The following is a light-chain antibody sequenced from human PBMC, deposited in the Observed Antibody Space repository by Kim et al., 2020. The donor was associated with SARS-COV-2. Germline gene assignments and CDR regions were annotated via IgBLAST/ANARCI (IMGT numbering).Light chain of an antibody. Sequence: IVLTQSPGTLSLSPGERATLSCMASQSVISSYLAWYQQKPGQPPRLLIYAASNRATGVPDMFSGSVSGTDFTLTISRLEPEDFGVYYCQQYGSASYTFGKGTKLEI. CDR1: QSVISSY. V-gene: IGKV3-20*01. J-gene: IGKJ2*01. CDR2: AAS. CDR3: QQYGSASYT.